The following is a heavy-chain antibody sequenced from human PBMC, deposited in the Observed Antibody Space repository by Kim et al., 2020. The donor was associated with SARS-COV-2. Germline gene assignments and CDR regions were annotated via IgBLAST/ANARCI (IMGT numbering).Heavy chain of an antibody. Sequence: GGSLRLSCAASGFTFSSYSMNWVRQAPGKGLEWVSYISSSSSTIYYADSVKGRFTISRDNAKNSLYLQMNSLRDEDTAVYYCARRTMITFGGVIVISPSGGMDVWGQGTTVTVSS. V-gene: IGHV3-48*02. D-gene: IGHD3-16*02. CDR2: ISSSSSTI. CDR1: GFTFSSYS. J-gene: IGHJ6*02. CDR3: ARRTMITFGGVIVISPSGGMDV.